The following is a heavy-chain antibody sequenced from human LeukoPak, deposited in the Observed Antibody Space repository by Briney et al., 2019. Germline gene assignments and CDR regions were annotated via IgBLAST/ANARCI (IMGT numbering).Heavy chain of an antibody. V-gene: IGHV4-39*01. J-gene: IGHJ4*02. CDR1: GDSVSNDKYY. CDR2: IYYSGST. Sequence: SETLSLTCTVSGDSVSNDKYYWGLIRQPPGKGLEWIGSIYYSGSTSYNPSLNSRVTISVDTSKNQFSLKLSSVTAADTAVYYCARLGWWDSWGQGTLVTVSS. CDR3: ARLGWWDS. D-gene: IGHD2-15*01.